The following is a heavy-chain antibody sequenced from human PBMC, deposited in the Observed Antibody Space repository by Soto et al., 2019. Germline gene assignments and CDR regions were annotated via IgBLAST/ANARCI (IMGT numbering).Heavy chain of an antibody. D-gene: IGHD1-1*01. CDR1: GFTFSTYW. CDR2: IKQDGSEK. J-gene: IGHJ4*02. V-gene: IGHV3-7*01. Sequence: AGGSLRLSCAASGFTFSTYWMSWVRQAPGKGLGWVASIKQDGSEKHYGDSVKGRFTVSRDSAQSSVYLQMNSLRAEDTAVYYCARVWNDGRFDYWGQGALVTVS. CDR3: ARVWNDGRFDY.